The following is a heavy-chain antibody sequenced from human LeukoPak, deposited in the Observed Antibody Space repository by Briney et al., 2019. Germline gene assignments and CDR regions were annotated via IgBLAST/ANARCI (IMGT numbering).Heavy chain of an antibody. CDR2: IGTAGDT. J-gene: IGHJ6*02. D-gene: IGHD3-9*01. CDR1: GFTFSSYD. Sequence: AGGSLRLSCAASGFTFSSYDMHWVRHATGKGLEWVSAIGTAGDTYYPGSVKGRFTISRENAKNSLYLQMNSLRAGDTAVYYCARGDYYDILTGYKDPTFYYGMDVWGQGTTVTVSS. CDR3: ARGDYYDILTGYKDPTFYYGMDV. V-gene: IGHV3-13*01.